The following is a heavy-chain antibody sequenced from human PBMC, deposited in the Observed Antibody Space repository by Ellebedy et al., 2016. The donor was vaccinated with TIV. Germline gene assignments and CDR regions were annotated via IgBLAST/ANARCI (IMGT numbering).Heavy chain of an antibody. CDR2: IIPIFGTA. Sequence: SVKVSXXASGGTFSSYAISWVRQAPGQGLEWMGGIIPIFGTANYAQKFQGRVTITADESTSTAYMELSSLRSEDTAVYYCARDLAQWAYSGYAFDIWGQGTMVTVS. CDR1: GGTFSSYA. CDR3: ARDLAQWAYSGYAFDI. D-gene: IGHD5-12*01. V-gene: IGHV1-69*13. J-gene: IGHJ3*02.